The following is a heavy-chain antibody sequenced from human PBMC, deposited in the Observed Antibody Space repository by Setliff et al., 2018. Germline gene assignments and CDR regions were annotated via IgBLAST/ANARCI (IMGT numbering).Heavy chain of an antibody. Sequence: RASVKVSCKASGYAFGSSGISWVRQAPGQGLEWMGGTIPMFGTTNYAQRFQGRVRIITDESTSTAYMELSSLRYEDTAVYYCARDDGRAAVAEWFFDSWGQGSLVTV. CDR3: ARDDGRAAVAEWFFDS. CDR2: TIPMFGTT. CDR1: GYAFGSSG. J-gene: IGHJ4*02. D-gene: IGHD3-3*01. V-gene: IGHV1-69*05.